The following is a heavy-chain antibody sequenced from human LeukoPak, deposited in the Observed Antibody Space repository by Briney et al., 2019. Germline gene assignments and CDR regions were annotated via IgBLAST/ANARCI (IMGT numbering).Heavy chain of an antibody. CDR1: GYTSTSYA. D-gene: IGHD3-22*01. Sequence: ASVKVSCKASGYTSTSYAMNWVRQAPGQGLEWMGWINTNTGNPTYAQGFTGRFVFSLDTSVSTAYLQISSLKAEDTAVYYCARAPEYYYDSSGYFHSFPFDYWGQGTLVTVSS. CDR2: INTNTGNP. CDR3: ARAPEYYYDSSGYFHSFPFDY. V-gene: IGHV7-4-1*02. J-gene: IGHJ4*02.